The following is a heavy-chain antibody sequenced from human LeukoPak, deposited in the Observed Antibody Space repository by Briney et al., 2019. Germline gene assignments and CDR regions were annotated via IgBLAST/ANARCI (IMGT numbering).Heavy chain of an antibody. CDR1: GYTFTSYG. CDR3: ARGGIAAAPTRYYYYYYMDV. V-gene: IGHV1-18*01. Sequence: ASVTVSCKASGYTFTSYGISWVRQAPGQGLEWVGWISAYNGNTNYAQKLQGGVTMTTDTSTSTAYMELRSLRSDDTAVYYCARGGIAAAPTRYYYYYYMDVWGKGTTVTVSS. D-gene: IGHD6-13*01. J-gene: IGHJ6*03. CDR2: ISAYNGNT.